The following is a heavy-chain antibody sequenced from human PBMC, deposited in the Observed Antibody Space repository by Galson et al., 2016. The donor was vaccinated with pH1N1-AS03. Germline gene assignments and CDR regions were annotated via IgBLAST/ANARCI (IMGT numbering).Heavy chain of an antibody. Sequence: SLRLSCAASGFSFSNAGMSWVRQAPGKGLEYVSVISGNGFSTYYANSVKDRFTVSRDNSKNTLYLQMGSLRVEDMAVYYCARGPVPYANYWFPPPDYWGQGTLVTVSS. CDR2: ISGNGFST. D-gene: IGHD4/OR15-4a*01. CDR1: GFSFSNAG. V-gene: IGHV3-64*01. J-gene: IGHJ4*02. CDR3: ARGPVPYANYWFPPPDY.